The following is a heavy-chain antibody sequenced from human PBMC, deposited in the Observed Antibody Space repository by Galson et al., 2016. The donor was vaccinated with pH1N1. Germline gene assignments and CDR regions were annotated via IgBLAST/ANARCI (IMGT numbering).Heavy chain of an antibody. CDR1: GFTFTNAW. CDR3: SAEVYDFWSVSGDY. Sequence: SLRLSCAASGFTFTNAWMSWVRQAPGKGLEWVGRIKSKTDGGTTDYAAPVKGRFTISRDDSKNTLYLQINNLKIEDTAVYYCSAEVYDFWSVSGDYWGQGTLLTVSS. CDR2: IKSKTDGGTT. D-gene: IGHD3-3*01. V-gene: IGHV3-15*01. J-gene: IGHJ4*02.